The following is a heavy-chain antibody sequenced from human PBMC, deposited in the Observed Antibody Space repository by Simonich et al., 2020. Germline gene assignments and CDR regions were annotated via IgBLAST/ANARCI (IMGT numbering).Heavy chain of an antibody. V-gene: IGHV3-48*03. CDR3: ARHYYGDYYFDY. CDR1: GFTFSSYE. J-gene: IGHJ4*02. CDR2: ISSSGSTI. Sequence: EVQLVESGGGLVQPGGSLRLSCAASGFTFSSYEMNWVRQAPGKGLEWVSYISSSGSTIYYADSVKGRFTISRDNAKNSLSLQMNSLRAEDTAVYYCARHYYGDYYFDYWGQGTLVTVSS. D-gene: IGHD4-17*01.